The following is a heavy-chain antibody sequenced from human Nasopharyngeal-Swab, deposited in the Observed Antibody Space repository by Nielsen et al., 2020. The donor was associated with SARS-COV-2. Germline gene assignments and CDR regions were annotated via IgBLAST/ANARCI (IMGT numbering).Heavy chain of an antibody. J-gene: IGHJ4*02. D-gene: IGHD3-3*01. CDR1: GGSISSYY. Sequence: SETLSLTCTVSGGSISSYYWSWIRQPPGKGLEWIGYIYYSGSTNYNPSLKSRVTISVDTSKNQFSLKLSSVTAADTAVYYCARGGYYDFWSGPRSGYDYWGQGTLVTVSS. CDR3: ARGGYYDFWSGPRSGYDY. CDR2: IYYSGST. V-gene: IGHV4-59*08.